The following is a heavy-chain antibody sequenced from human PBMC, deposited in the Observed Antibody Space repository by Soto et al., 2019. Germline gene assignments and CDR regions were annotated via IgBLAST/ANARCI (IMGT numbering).Heavy chain of an antibody. CDR1: GFTFSSYA. Sequence: EVQLLESGGGLVQPGGSLRLSCAASGFTFSSYAMSWVRQAPGKGLEWVSAISGSGGSTYYADSVKGRFTISRDNSKNTLYLHMNSLRAEDTAVYYCAKGKLDYDFWSGNYYYYMDVWGKGTTVTVSS. CDR2: ISGSGGST. CDR3: AKGKLDYDFWSGNYYYYMDV. V-gene: IGHV3-23*01. D-gene: IGHD3-3*01. J-gene: IGHJ6*03.